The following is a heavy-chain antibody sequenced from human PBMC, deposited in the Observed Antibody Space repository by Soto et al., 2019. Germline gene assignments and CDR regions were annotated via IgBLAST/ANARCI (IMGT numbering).Heavy chain of an antibody. CDR2: MNPNSGNT. V-gene: IGHV1-8*01. D-gene: IGHD2-2*01. CDR1: GYTFTSYD. J-gene: IGHJ3*02. Sequence: XSVKVSFNASGYTFTSYDINWVRHATGQGLEWMGWMNPNSGNTGYAQKFQGRVTMTRNTSISTAYMELSSLRSEDTDVYYCARAQYCSSTSCQDDAFDIWGQGTMVTVSS. CDR3: ARAQYCSSTSCQDDAFDI.